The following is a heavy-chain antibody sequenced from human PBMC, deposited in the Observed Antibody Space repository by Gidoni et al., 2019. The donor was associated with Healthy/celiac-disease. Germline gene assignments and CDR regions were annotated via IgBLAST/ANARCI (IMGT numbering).Heavy chain of an antibody. CDR3: AKDLVAAAGTREVGYFDL. J-gene: IGHJ2*01. CDR1: GFTFYAYV. CDR2: ISWNSGSI. D-gene: IGHD6-13*01. V-gene: IGHV3-9*01. Sequence: EAQLVESGGGLVQPGRPMRLSCAASGFTFYAYVMHWFRQAPGKGLEWVSGISWNSGSIGYADSMKGRFTISRDNAKNSLYLQMNSLRAEDTALYYCAKDLVAAAGTREVGYFDLWGRGTLVTVSS.